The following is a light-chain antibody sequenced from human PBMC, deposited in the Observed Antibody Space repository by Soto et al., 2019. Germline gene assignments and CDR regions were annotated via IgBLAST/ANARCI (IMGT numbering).Light chain of an antibody. V-gene: IGLV3-21*02. J-gene: IGLJ2*01. CDR3: QVWYSDSDHVG. Sequence: SYELTQPPSVSAAPGQTARITCGGNNIGSKSVHWYQQKPGQTPVLVVYDDSDRPSEIPGRFSGSNSGSAAALTISRVEAWDEADYYCQVWYSDSDHVGFGGGTKLTVL. CDR1: NIGSKS. CDR2: DDS.